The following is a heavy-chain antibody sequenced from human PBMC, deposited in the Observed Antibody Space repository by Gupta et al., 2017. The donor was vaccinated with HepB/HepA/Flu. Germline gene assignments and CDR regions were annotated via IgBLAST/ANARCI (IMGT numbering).Heavy chain of an antibody. Sequence: EVQLVESGGGLVQPGGSLRLSCAASGFTFSSYDMHWVRQATGKGLEWVSAIGTAGDTYYPGSVKGRFTISRENAKNSLYLQMNSLRAGDTAVYYCARGAYRFGESGGMDVWGQGTTVTVSS. V-gene: IGHV3-13*01. CDR2: IGTAGDT. J-gene: IGHJ6*02. D-gene: IGHD3-10*01. CDR1: GFTFSSYD. CDR3: ARGAYRFGESGGMDV.